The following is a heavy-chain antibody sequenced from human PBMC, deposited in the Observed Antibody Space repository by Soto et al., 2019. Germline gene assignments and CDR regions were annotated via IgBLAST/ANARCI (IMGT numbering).Heavy chain of an antibody. D-gene: IGHD2-2*01. CDR2: ISGSGSTI. CDR1: GFTFSSYE. Sequence: GGSLRLSSAASGFTFSSYEINWVRQAPGRGLEWISYISGSGSTISYADSVKGRFTISRDNAKNSLYLQMNSLRAEDTAVYYCARAPAGVVVPSATAYWGQGTLVTVS. CDR3: ARAPAGVVVPSATAY. V-gene: IGHV3-48*03. J-gene: IGHJ4*02.